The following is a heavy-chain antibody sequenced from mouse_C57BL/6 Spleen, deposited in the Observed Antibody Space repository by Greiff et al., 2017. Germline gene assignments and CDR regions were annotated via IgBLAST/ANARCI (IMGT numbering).Heavy chain of an antibody. CDR1: VYTFTSSW. CDR2: LDPSDSST. CDR3: ASWDY. J-gene: IGHJ2*01. V-gene: IGHV1-69*01. Sequence: FQLQQPGAELVMPGASVKLSCKASVYTFTSSWMPWVKRRPGQGLEWIGELDPSDSSTNYNQEFKGKSTLTVAKSSSTAYMQLSSLTSEDSAVYYCASWDYWGQGTTLTVSS.